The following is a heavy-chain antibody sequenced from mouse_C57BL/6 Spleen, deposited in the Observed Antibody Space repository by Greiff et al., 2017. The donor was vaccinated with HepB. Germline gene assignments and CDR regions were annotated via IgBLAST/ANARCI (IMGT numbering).Heavy chain of an antibody. CDR1: GFNIKDDY. J-gene: IGHJ3*01. V-gene: IGHV14-4*01. CDR2: IDPENGDT. CDR3: TTGSNYPVAY. D-gene: IGHD2-5*01. Sequence: EVQLQQSGAELVRPGASVKLSCTASGFNIKDDYMHWVKQRPEQGLEWIGWIDPENGDTEYASKFQGKATITADTSSNTAYLQLSSLTSEDTAVYYCTTGSNYPVAYWGQGTLVTVSA.